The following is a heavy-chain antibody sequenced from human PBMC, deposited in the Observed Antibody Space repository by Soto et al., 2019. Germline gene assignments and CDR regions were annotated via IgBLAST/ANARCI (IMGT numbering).Heavy chain of an antibody. V-gene: IGHV3-23*01. CDR2: LSGSGSDT. D-gene: IGHD6-19*01. CDR1: GFTFNTYS. Sequence: GGSLRLSCAASGFTFNTYSMNWVRQAPGKGLEWVSGLSGSGSDTYYADSVKGRFTISRDNFKNTLYLQMNSLRAEDTAVYFCAKGHIPVADNGNYFDYWGQGTLVTVSS. CDR3: AKGHIPVADNGNYFDY. J-gene: IGHJ4*02.